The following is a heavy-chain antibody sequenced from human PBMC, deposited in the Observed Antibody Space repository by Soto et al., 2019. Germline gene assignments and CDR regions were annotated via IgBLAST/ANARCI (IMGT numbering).Heavy chain of an antibody. V-gene: IGHV3-30-3*01. CDR1: GFTFSSYA. Sequence: QVQLVESGGGVVQPGRSLRLSCAASGFTFSSYAMHWVRQAPGKGLEWAAVISYDGSNKYYADSVKGRFTISRDNSKNTLYRQMNRLRAEDTAVYYCARVIRGESYGRLYYYYGMDVWGQGTTVTVSS. CDR2: ISYDGSNK. D-gene: IGHD5-18*01. J-gene: IGHJ6*02. CDR3: ARVIRGESYGRLYYYYGMDV.